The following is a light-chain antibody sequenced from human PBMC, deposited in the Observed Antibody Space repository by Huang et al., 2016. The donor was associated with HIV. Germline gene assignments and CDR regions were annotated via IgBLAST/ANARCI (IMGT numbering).Light chain of an antibody. J-gene: IGKJ3*01. V-gene: IGKV1-33*01. Sequence: DTQMTQSPASLSASVGDRVTITCQASQEIANYLSWYQQKPGKAPKLLIYDAFTLETGVPSRFSGSGSGTDFTLTISSLQPEDIATYYCQQYDNLFTFGPGTKVDIK. CDR2: DAF. CDR1: QEIANY. CDR3: QQYDNLFT.